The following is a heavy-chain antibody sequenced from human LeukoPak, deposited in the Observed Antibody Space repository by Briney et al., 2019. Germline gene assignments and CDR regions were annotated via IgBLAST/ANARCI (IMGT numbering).Heavy chain of an antibody. CDR1: EFTFSNYS. V-gene: IGHV3-23*01. J-gene: IGHJ5*02. D-gene: IGHD2-8*02. CDR2: ISGSGGST. Sequence: PGGSLRLSCAASEFTFSNYSMNWVRQAPGKGLEWVSGISGSGGSTYYADSVRGRFTISRDNSKNTLYLQMNSLRAEDTALYYCAKGTGINHYHGFDPWGQGTLVTVSS. CDR3: AKGTGINHYHGFDP.